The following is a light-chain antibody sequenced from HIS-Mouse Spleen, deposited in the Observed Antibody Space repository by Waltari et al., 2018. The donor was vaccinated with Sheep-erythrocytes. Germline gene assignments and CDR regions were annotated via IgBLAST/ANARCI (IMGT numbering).Light chain of an antibody. CDR1: QEISNY. Sequence: DLQLTQSPSSLSASVGDRVTITCQASQEISNYLNWYQQKPGKAPKLLIYDASNLETGVPSRFSGSGSGTDFTFTISSLQPEDIATYYCQQYDNLLTFGGGTKVEIK. V-gene: IGKV1-33*01. J-gene: IGKJ4*01. CDR3: QQYDNLLT. CDR2: DAS.